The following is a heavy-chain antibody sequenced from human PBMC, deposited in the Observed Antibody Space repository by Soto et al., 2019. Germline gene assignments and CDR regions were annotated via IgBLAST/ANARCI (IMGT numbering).Heavy chain of an antibody. CDR2: IYYSGST. Sequence: PSQTLSLTCTVSGGSISSYYWSWIRQPPGKRLEWIGYIYYSGSTNYNPSLKSRVTISVDTSKNQFSLKLSSVTAADTAVYYCAGLKIVGRRVNCMDVPGPGTTVTVSS. V-gene: IGHV4-59*08. D-gene: IGHD2-21*01. CDR3: AGLKIVGRRVNCMDV. J-gene: IGHJ6*01. CDR1: GGSISSYY.